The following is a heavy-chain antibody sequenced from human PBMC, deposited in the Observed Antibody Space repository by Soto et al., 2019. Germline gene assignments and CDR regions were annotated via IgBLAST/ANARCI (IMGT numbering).Heavy chain of an antibody. D-gene: IGHD2-2*02. CDR3: ARDNDCSSTSCYIYYGMDV. CDR2: IIPILGIA. CDR1: GGTFSSYT. J-gene: IGHJ6*02. Sequence: QVQLVQSGAEVKKPGSSVKVSCKASGGTFSSYTISWVRQAPGQGLEWMGRIIPILGIANYAQKFQGRVTSTPDKTTSTAYMELSSLRSEDTAVYYCARDNDCSSTSCYIYYGMDVWGQGTTVTVSS. V-gene: IGHV1-69*08.